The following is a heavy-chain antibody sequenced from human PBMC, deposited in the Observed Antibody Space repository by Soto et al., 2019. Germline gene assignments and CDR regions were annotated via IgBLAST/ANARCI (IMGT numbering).Heavy chain of an antibody. J-gene: IGHJ3*02. V-gene: IGHV6-1*01. CDR3: ARAPGASSSYEFAFHI. D-gene: IGHD6-13*01. CDR2: TYYRSKWYN. Sequence: QTLSLTCAISGDSVSSNSAAWNWIRQSPSRGLEWLGRTYYRSKWYNDYAVSVKSRITISPDTSKNQFSLQLNSVTPEDTAVYYCARAPGASSSYEFAFHICAEGTLVTVS. CDR1: GDSVSSNSAA.